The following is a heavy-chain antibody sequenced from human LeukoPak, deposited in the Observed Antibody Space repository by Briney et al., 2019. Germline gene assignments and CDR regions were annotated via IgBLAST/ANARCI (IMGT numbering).Heavy chain of an antibody. CDR2: IWFDGSIK. D-gene: IGHD6-13*01. CDR3: ARIAAAYDY. CDR1: GFPFSTYG. V-gene: IGHV3-33*01. Sequence: PGGSLRISCAGSGFPFSTYGMHWVRQAPGKGLEWVAVIWFDGSIKYYADSVKGRFTISRDNAKNSLYLQMNSLRAEDTAVYYCARIAAAYDYWGQGTLVTVSS. J-gene: IGHJ4*02.